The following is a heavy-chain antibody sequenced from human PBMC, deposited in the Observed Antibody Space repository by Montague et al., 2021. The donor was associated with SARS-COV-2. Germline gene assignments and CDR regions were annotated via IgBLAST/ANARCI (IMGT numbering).Heavy chain of an antibody. CDR3: ARIFDSSWPTFDY. V-gene: IGHV2-70*01. J-gene: IGHJ4*02. D-gene: IGHD6-13*01. CDR2: IDWXDDK. Sequence: PALVKPTQTLTLTCTFSGFSLSTSGMCVSWIRQPPGKALEWLALIDWXDDKYYSTSLKTRLTISKDTSKNQVVLTMTNMDPVDTATYYCARIFDSSWPTFDYWGQGTTVTVSS. CDR1: GFSLSTSGMC.